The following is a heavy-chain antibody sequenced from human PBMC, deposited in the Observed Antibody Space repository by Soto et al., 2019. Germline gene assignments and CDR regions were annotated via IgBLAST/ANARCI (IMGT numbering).Heavy chain of an antibody. CDR1: GFTFSSYA. V-gene: IGHV3-23*01. D-gene: IGHD2-15*01. CDR3: AIPGAYCSGGSCYPTEDY. CDR2: ISGSGGST. J-gene: IGHJ4*02. Sequence: PGGSLRLSCAASGFTFSSYAMSWVRQAPGKGLEWVSAISGSGGSTYYADSVKGRFTISRDNSKNTLYLQMNSLRAEDTAVYYCAIPGAYCSGGSCYPTEDYWGQGTLVTVSS.